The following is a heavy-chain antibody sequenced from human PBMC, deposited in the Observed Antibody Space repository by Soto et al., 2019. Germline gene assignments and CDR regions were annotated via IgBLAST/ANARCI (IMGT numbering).Heavy chain of an antibody. Sequence: EVQLLESGGGLVQPGGSLRLSCAASGFTFSSYAMSWVRQAPGKGLEWVSAISGSGGSTYYADSVKGRFTISRDNSKNTLYLQMNGLGAEDTAVYYCAKAVDYDYIWGSYPNFDYWGQGTLVTVSS. J-gene: IGHJ4*02. CDR3: AKAVDYDYIWGSYPNFDY. CDR1: GFTFSSYA. V-gene: IGHV3-23*01. D-gene: IGHD3-16*02. CDR2: ISGSGGST.